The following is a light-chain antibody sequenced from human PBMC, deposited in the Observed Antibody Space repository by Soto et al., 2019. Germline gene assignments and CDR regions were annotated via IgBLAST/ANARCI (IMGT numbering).Light chain of an antibody. J-gene: IGLJ1*01. CDR3: SPYTSSSTYV. CDR1: SSDVGGYKY. Sequence: QSVLTQPASVSGSPGQSITISCTGTSSDVGGYKYVSWYQQHPGKAPKLMIYEVSNRPSGVSNRFSGSKSGNTASLNLSGLQAEDEADYYCSPYTSSSTYVFGTGTKVT. CDR2: EVS. V-gene: IGLV2-14*01.